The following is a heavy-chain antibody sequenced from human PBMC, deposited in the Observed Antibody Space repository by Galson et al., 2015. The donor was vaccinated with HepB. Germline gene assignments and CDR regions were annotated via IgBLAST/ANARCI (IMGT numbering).Heavy chain of an antibody. Sequence: SLGLSCAVSGFTFSNYCMSWVRQAPGKGLEWVANVKQDGGEKYYVDSVKGRFTISRDNAKNSLYLQMNSLRAEDTAVYFCARVRAYGSGSYYIFDYWGQGTLVTVSS. CDR2: VKQDGGEK. V-gene: IGHV3-7*01. CDR3: ARVRAYGSGSYYIFDY. D-gene: IGHD3-10*01. CDR1: GFTFSNYC. J-gene: IGHJ4*02.